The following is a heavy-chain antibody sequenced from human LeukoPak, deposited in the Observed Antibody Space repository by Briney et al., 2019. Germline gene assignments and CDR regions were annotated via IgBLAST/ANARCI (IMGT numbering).Heavy chain of an antibody. CDR1: GFTFSTYA. CDR2: ISGSGGST. D-gene: IGHD6-19*01. J-gene: IGHJ5*02. Sequence: GGSLRLSCAASGFTFSTYAMSWVRQAPGKGLEWVSAISGSGGSTYYADSVKGRFTISRDNSKNTLYLQMNSLRAEDTALYYCAKDSSGWYPGWFDPWGQGTLVTVSS. CDR3: AKDSSGWYPGWFDP. V-gene: IGHV3-23*01.